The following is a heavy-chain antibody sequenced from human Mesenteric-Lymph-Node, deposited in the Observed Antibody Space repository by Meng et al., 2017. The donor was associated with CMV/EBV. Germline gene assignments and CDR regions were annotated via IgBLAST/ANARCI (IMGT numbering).Heavy chain of an antibody. D-gene: IGHD3-3*01. J-gene: IGHJ4*02. CDR3: AREDAIFGEFDY. Sequence: SETLFLTCSVSGASLNTRHYYWAWIRQPPGKGLEWIGSFYYGGSTYYSPSLNSRVTISEDTSENHFSLKLNSVTAADTAVYYCAREDAIFGEFDYWGQGSLVTVS. V-gene: IGHV4-39*07. CDR1: GASLNTRHYY. CDR2: FYYGGST.